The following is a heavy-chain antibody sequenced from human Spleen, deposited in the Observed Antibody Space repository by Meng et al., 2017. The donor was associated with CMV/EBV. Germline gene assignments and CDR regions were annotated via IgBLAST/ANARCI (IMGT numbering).Heavy chain of an antibody. CDR2: ISYDGSNK. CDR3: ARGYDYFDY. Sequence: GESLKISCAASGFTFSSYAMHWVRQAPGKGLEWVAVISYDGSNKYYADSVKGRFTISRDNSKNTLYLQMNSLRAEDTAVYYCARGYDYFDYWGQGTLVTVSS. D-gene: IGHD3-22*01. J-gene: IGHJ4*02. V-gene: IGHV3-30-3*01. CDR1: GFTFSSYA.